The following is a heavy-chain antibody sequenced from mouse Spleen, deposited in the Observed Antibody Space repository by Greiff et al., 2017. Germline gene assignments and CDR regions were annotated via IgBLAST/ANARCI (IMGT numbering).Heavy chain of an antibody. CDR2: IWRGGST. V-gene: IGHV2-5-1*01. Sequence: QVQLQQSGPSLVQPSQSLSITCTVSGFSLTSYGVHWVRQSPGKGLEWLGVIWRGGSTDYNAAFMSRLSITKDNSKSQVFFKMNSLQADDTAIYYCAKNFDTTVVDAMDYWGQGTSVTVSS. J-gene: IGHJ4*01. CDR1: GFSLTSYG. D-gene: IGHD1-1*01. CDR3: AKNFDTTVVDAMDY.